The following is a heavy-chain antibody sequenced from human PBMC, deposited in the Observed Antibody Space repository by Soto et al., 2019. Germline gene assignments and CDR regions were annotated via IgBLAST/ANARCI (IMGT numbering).Heavy chain of an antibody. V-gene: IGHV1-8*01. Sequence: ASVQVSCKASGYTFTSYDINWVRQAPGQGLEWMGWMNPNSGNTGYAQKFQGRVTMTRNTSISTAYMELSSLRSEDTAVYYCARGLRTTYDFWSGYHKYYYYYYYMDVWGKGTTVTVSS. CDR1: GYTFTSYD. CDR2: MNPNSGNT. J-gene: IGHJ6*03. CDR3: ARGLRTTYDFWSGYHKYYYYYYYMDV. D-gene: IGHD3-3*01.